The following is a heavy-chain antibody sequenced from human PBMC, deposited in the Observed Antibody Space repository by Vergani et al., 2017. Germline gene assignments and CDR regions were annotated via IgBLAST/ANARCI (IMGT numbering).Heavy chain of an antibody. CDR3: TTDLRACSGGSCFFDY. CDR1: GFTFSSYA. V-gene: IGHV3-23*01. J-gene: IGHJ4*02. CDR2: ISGSGGST. D-gene: IGHD2-15*01. Sequence: EVQLLESGGGLVQPGGSLRLSCAASGFTFSSYAMSWVRQAPGKGLEWVSAISGSGGSTYYADSVKGRFTISRDNSKNTLYLQMNSLRAEDTAVYYCTTDLRACSGGSCFFDYWGQGTLVTVSS.